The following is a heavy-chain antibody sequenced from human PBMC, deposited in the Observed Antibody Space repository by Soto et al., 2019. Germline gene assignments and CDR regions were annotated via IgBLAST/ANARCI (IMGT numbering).Heavy chain of an antibody. J-gene: IGHJ4*02. D-gene: IGHD1-7*01. CDR2: ISYDGSNK. Sequence: GGSLRLSCAASGFTFSSYGMHWVRQAPGKGLEWVAVISYDGSNKYYADSVKGRFTISRDNSKNTLYLQMNSLRAEDTAVYYCARGASNWNYYFDYWGQGTPVTVYS. CDR1: GFTFSSYG. V-gene: IGHV3-30*03. CDR3: ARGASNWNYYFDY.